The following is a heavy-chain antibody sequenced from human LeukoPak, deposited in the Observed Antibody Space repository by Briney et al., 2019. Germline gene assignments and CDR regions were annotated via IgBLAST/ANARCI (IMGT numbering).Heavy chain of an antibody. D-gene: IGHD5-18*01. CDR1: GGSISSSSYY. Sequence: SETLSLTCTVSGGSISSSSYYWGWIRQPPGKGLEWIGSIYYSGSTYYNPSLKSRVTISVDTSKNQFSLKLSSVTAADTAVYYCAREDTAMVPDYWGQGTLVTVSS. J-gene: IGHJ4*02. CDR3: AREDTAMVPDY. V-gene: IGHV4-39*07. CDR2: IYYSGST.